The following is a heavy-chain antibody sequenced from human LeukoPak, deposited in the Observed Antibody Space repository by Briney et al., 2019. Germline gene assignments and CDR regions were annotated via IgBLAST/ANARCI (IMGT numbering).Heavy chain of an antibody. CDR2: ISGSGGST. CDR1: GFTFSSFT. V-gene: IGHV3-23*01. CDR3: AKDQQWLPTRTDDAFDI. J-gene: IGHJ3*02. D-gene: IGHD6-19*01. Sequence: PGGSLRLSCAAPGFTFSSFTMNWVRQAPGKGLEWVSAISGSGGSTYYADSVKGRFTISRDNSKNTLYLQMNSLRAEDTAVYYCAKDQQWLPTRTDDAFDIWGQGTMVTVSS.